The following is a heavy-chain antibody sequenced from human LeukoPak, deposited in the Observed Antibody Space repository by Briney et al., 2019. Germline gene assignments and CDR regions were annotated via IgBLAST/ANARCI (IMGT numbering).Heavy chain of an antibody. D-gene: IGHD2-2*01. CDR1: GGTFSSYA. V-gene: IGHV1-69*13. Sequence: SVKVSCKASGGTFSSYAISWVRQAPGQGLERMGGIIPIFGTANYAQKFQGRVTITADESTSTAYMELSSLRSEDTAVYYCARDYGYCSSTSCQGTWGYWGQGTLVTVSS. J-gene: IGHJ4*02. CDR2: IIPIFGTA. CDR3: ARDYGYCSSTSCQGTWGY.